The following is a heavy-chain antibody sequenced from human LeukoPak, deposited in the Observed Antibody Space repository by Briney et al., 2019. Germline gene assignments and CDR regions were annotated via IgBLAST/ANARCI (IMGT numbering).Heavy chain of an antibody. D-gene: IGHD2-2*01. CDR3: ARAADIVVVPAAMQWYFQH. V-gene: IGHV3-69-1*01. CDR1: VFTFSDYY. CDR2: SGSSSTI. Sequence: GRSLRLSCAASVFTFSDYYMTWVGQATGQGLDWVSSSGSSSTIYCADSVKGRFTISRDNAKNSLYLQMNSLRAEDTAVYYCARAADIVVVPAAMQWYFQHWGQGTLVTVSS. J-gene: IGHJ1*01.